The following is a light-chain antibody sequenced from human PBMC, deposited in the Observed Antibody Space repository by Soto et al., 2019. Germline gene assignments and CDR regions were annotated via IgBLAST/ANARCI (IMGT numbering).Light chain of an antibody. V-gene: IGKV3D-15*01. CDR1: QSVRSN. Sequence: EIVMTQSPATLSVSPGERATLSCRASQSVRSNLAWYQQKPGQAPRLLIYGASTRATGIPATFSGSGSGTQFTLTISSLQPEDFATYYCQHLNNYPLSFGGGTKVDIK. J-gene: IGKJ4*01. CDR2: GAS. CDR3: QHLNNYPLS.